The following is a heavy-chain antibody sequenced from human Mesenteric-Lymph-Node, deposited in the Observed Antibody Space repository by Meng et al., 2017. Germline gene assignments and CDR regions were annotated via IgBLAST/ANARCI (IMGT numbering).Heavy chain of an antibody. CDR2: IKQDGREK. V-gene: IGHV3-7*01. CDR1: GFTFTNAW. J-gene: IGHJ5*01. Sequence: VHLGEAGGGFAQLGGSLGRACAASGFTFTNAWMTWGRQAPGQGLEWVGNIKQDGREKYFVDSVKGRFTISRDNAKNSLYLQMNSLRGEDAAVYYCARHVGTWFESWGQGTLVTVSS. CDR3: ARHVGTWFES. D-gene: IGHD1-26*01.